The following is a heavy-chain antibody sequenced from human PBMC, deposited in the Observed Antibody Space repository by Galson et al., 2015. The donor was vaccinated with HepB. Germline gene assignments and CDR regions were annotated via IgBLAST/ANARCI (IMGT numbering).Heavy chain of an antibody. CDR3: AHIGEPFDY. V-gene: IGHV2-5*01. CDR2: IYWNDDK. D-gene: IGHD3-10*01. Sequence: PALVKPTQTLTLTCTFSGFSLSTSGVGVGWIRQPPGKALEWLALIYWNDDKRYSPSLKSRLTITKDTSKNQVVLTMTNMDPVDTATYYCAHIGEPFDYWGQGTLVTVSS. J-gene: IGHJ4*02. CDR1: GFSLSTSGVG.